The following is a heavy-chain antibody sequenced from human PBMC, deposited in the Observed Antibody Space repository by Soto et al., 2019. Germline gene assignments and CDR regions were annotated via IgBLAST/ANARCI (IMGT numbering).Heavy chain of an antibody. J-gene: IGHJ4*02. CDR3: AKDLGRGPYYDFWSGPFDY. Sequence: GGSMRLSCAASGFTFSSYGMHWVRQAPGKGLEWVAVISYDGSNKYYADSVKGRFTISRDNSKNTLYLQMNSLRAEDTAVYYCAKDLGRGPYYDFWSGPFDYWGQGTLVTVS. CDR2: ISYDGSNK. CDR1: GFTFSSYG. V-gene: IGHV3-30*18. D-gene: IGHD3-3*01.